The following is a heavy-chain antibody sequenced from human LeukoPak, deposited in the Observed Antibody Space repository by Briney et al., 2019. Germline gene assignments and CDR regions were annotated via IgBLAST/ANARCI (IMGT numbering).Heavy chain of an antibody. D-gene: IGHD2-2*01. CDR1: GYTFTGYY. CDR3: ARGGVVVPAPFDY. Sequence: ASVKVSCKASGYTFTGYYMHWLRQAPGQGLEWMGWINPNSGGTNYAQKFQGRVTMTRDTSISTAYMELSRLRSDDTAVYYCARGGVVVPAPFDYWGQGTLVTVSS. V-gene: IGHV1-2*02. J-gene: IGHJ4*02. CDR2: INPNSGGT.